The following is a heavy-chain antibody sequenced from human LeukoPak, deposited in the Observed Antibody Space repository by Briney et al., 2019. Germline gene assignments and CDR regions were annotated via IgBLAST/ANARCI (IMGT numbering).Heavy chain of an antibody. CDR3: ARHGGGYYYDSSGYLYFDY. D-gene: IGHD3-22*01. J-gene: IGHJ4*02. CDR1: GYTFTSYG. CDR2: ISAYNDNT. Sequence: ASVKVSCNASGYTFTSYGISWVRQAPGQGLEWMGWISAYNDNTNYAQKLQGRVTMTTDTSTSTAYMELRSLRSDDTAVYYCARHGGGYYYDSSGYLYFDYWGQGTLVTVSS. V-gene: IGHV1-18*01.